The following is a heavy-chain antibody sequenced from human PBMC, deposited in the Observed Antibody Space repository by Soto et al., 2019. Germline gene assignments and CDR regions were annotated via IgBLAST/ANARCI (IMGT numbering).Heavy chain of an antibody. V-gene: IGHV4-34*01. CDR3: TRERGVAPPPNPRYYGMDV. CDR1: GGSFSGFY. D-gene: IGHD5-12*01. J-gene: IGHJ6*02. Sequence: SETLSLTCSVYGGSFSGFYWSWIRQPPGKGLEWIGEINHIGSANYNPSIKSRVTISVDTSKNQFTLKVSSLTAADTAVYYCTRERGVAPPPNPRYYGMDVWGQGTTVTVSS. CDR2: INHIGSA.